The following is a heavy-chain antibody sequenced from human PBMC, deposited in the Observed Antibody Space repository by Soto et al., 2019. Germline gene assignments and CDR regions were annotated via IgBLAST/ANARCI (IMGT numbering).Heavy chain of an antibody. CDR2: IHHSGST. J-gene: IGHJ6*02. V-gene: IGHV4-59*08. CDR1: GGSITSHY. D-gene: IGHD3-10*01. Sequence: QVQLQESGPGLVKPSETLSLTCSVSGGSITSHYCSWFRQPPGKGLEWIGYIHHSGSTSYNPSLKSRGTXXVXTXXNQFSLKVNSVTAADTALYYCARQGFGQLHGLVDVWGPGTTVTVSS. CDR3: ARQGFGQLHGLVDV.